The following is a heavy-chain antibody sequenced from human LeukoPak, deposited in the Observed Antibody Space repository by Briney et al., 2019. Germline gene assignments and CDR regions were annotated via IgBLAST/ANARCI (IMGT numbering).Heavy chain of an antibody. CDR3: ARGPKFGESTENDIGY. J-gene: IGHJ4*02. D-gene: IGHD3-10*01. CDR2: ISSSGSTI. Sequence: PGGSLRLSCAASGFTFSSYEMNWVRQAPGKGLEWVSYISSSGSTIYYADSVKGRFTISRDNAKNSLYLQMNSLRAEDTAVYYCARGPKFGESTENDIGYWGQGTLVTVSS. CDR1: GFTFSSYE. V-gene: IGHV3-48*03.